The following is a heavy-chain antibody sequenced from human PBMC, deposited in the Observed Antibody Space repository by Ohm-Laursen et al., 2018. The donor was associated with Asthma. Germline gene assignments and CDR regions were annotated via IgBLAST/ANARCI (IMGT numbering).Heavy chain of an antibody. J-gene: IGHJ3*02. CDR3: AGSDSQAFDI. D-gene: IGHD2-21*02. V-gene: IGHV4-59*01. CDR1: GGSISSYY. CDR2: IYYSGST. Sequence: SETLSLTCTVSGGSISSYYWSWIRQPPGKGLEWIGYIYYSGSTNYNPSLKSRVTISVDTSKNQFSLKLSSVTAADTAVYYCAGSDSQAFDIWGQGTMVTVSS.